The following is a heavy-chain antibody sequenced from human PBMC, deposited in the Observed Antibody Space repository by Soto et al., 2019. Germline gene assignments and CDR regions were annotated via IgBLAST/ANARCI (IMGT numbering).Heavy chain of an antibody. Sequence: GSLRLSCTASGFTFGDYAMSWFRQAPGKGLEWVGFIRSKAYGGTTEYAASVKGRFTISRDDSKSIAYLQMNSLKTEDTAVYYCTRSGDYYDSSGYPTTHAFDIWGQGTMVTVSS. CDR1: GFTFGDYA. D-gene: IGHD3-22*01. CDR2: IRSKAYGGTT. CDR3: TRSGDYYDSSGYPTTHAFDI. V-gene: IGHV3-49*03. J-gene: IGHJ3*02.